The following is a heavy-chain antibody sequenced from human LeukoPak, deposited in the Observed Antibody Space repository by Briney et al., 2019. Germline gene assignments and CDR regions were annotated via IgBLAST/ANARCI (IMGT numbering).Heavy chain of an antibody. V-gene: IGHV4-39*07. D-gene: IGHD6-19*01. CDR2: VYYSGST. Sequence: SETLSLTCTVSGGSISSSSYYWGWIRQPPGKGLEWIGSVYYSGSTYYNPSLKSRVTISVDTSKNQFSLKLSSVTAADTAVYYCARGIAVAGTGKWFDPWGQGTLVTVSS. J-gene: IGHJ5*02. CDR3: ARGIAVAGTGKWFDP. CDR1: GGSISSSSYY.